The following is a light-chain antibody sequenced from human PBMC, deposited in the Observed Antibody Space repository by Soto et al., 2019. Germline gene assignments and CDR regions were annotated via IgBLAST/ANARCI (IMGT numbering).Light chain of an antibody. V-gene: IGKV1-17*01. CDR2: AAS. J-gene: IGKJ1*01. Sequence: DIQMTQSPSSLSASVGDRVIITCRASQGIGDDLGWYQQKPGKAPKRLIYAASSLQSGVTSRFSGSGSGTYFTLTISSLQPDDFASYDCLQHNTYPWTFGPVTKVVVK. CDR1: QGIGDD. CDR3: LQHNTYPWT.